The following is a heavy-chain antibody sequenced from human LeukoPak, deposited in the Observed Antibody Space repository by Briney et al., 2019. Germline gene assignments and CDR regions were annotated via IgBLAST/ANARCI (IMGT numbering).Heavy chain of an antibody. CDR1: VGSITNYY. V-gene: IGHV4-59*01. CDR2: ISDSGSA. J-gene: IGHJ4*02. D-gene: IGHD5-12*01. Sequence: SETLSLTCTVSVGSITNYYWTWIRQPPRKGLEWIGHISDSGSANYNPSVKSRVTISGDTSKNQVSLNLDSVTAADTAVYYCATDKGYHLYWGQGTLVTVSS. CDR3: ATDKGYHLY.